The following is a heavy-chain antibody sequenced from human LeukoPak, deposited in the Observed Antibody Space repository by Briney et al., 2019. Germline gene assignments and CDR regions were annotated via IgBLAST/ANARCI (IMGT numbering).Heavy chain of an antibody. J-gene: IGHJ4*02. V-gene: IGHV3-74*01. Sequence: PGGALRLSCAASGFTFSRYWMHWVRQVPGKGLVWVSRITSDGSSTTYADSVKGRFTISRDNAKNKLYLQMNSLRDEDTAVYYCVRRYCSGGSCYGAFDYWGQGTLVTVSS. D-gene: IGHD2-15*01. CDR3: VRRYCSGGSCYGAFDY. CDR2: ITSDGSST. CDR1: GFTFSRYW.